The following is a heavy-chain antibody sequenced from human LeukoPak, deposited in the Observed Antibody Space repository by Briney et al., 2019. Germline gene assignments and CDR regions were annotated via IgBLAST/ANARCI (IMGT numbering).Heavy chain of an antibody. V-gene: IGHV3-7*01. J-gene: IGHJ4*02. CDR1: GFTFSDYW. CDR2: IKQDGSDK. CDR3: ARDDGRGLRWLQASLPFDY. D-gene: IGHD5-24*01. Sequence: PGGSLRLSCAASGFTFSDYWMSWVRQAPGKGLEWVANIKQDGSDKYYVDSVKGRFTISRDNAKNSLYLQMISLRAEDTAVYYCARDDGRGLRWLQASLPFDYWGQGTLVTVSS.